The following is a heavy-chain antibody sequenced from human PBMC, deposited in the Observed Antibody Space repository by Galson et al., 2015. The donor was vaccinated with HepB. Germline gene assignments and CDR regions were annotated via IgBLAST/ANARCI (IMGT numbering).Heavy chain of an antibody. V-gene: IGHV3-30-3*01. CDR3: TKVKGDIAVAGPFDY. Sequence: SLRLSCAASGFTFSSYAMHWVRQAPGKGLEWVAVISYDGSNKYYADSVKGRFTISRDNSKNTLYLQMNSLRAGDTAVYYCTKVKGDIAVAGPFDYWGQGTLVTVSS. J-gene: IGHJ4*02. CDR1: GFTFSSYA. D-gene: IGHD6-19*01. CDR2: ISYDGSNK.